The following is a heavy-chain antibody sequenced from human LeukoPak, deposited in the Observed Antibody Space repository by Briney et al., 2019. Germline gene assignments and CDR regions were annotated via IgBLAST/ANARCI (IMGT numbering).Heavy chain of an antibody. CDR1: GFTFSSYA. CDR3: ARDSRLSATWWFDP. Sequence: PGGSLRLSCAASGFTFSSYAMHWVRQAPGKGLEWVAVISYDGSNKYYADSVKGRFTISRDNAKNSLYLQMNSLRAEDTAVYYCARDSRLSATWWFDPWGQGTLVTVSS. CDR2: ISYDGSNK. D-gene: IGHD2-21*01. J-gene: IGHJ5*02. V-gene: IGHV3-30-3*01.